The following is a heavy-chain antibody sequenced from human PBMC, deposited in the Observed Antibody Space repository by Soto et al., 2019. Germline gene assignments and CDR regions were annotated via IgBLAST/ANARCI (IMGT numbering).Heavy chain of an antibody. CDR2: ISSYTGNT. CDR3: AKGTGTTSEASLFDY. J-gene: IGHJ4*02. D-gene: IGHD1-1*01. CDR1: GYTFTSYG. V-gene: IGHV1-18*01. Sequence: QVQLVQSGAEVKRPGASVKVSCKASGYTFTSYGINWVRQAPGQGLEWMGWISSYTGNTNYAQKLQGRVTMTTDKSTSTAYMELRSPISDDTAMYYCAKGTGTTSEASLFDYWGQGTLVTVSS.